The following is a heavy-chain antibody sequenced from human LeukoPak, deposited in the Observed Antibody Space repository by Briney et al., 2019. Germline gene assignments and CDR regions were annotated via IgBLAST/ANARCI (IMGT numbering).Heavy chain of an antibody. CDR1: GFTFSSYA. J-gene: IGHJ6*03. CDR3: AKEGYSSSWYVLYYYYYMDV. V-gene: IGHV3-30*04. D-gene: IGHD6-13*01. Sequence: GGSLRLSCAASGFTFSSYAMHWVRQAPGKGLEWVAVISYDGSNKYYADSVKGRFTISRDNSKNTLYLQMNSLRAEDTAVYYCAKEGYSSSWYVLYYYYYMDVWGKGTTVTVSS. CDR2: ISYDGSNK.